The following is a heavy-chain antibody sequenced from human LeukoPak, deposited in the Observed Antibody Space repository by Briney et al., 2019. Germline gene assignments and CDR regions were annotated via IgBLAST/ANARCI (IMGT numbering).Heavy chain of an antibody. Sequence: GGSLRLSCAASGFTFSTAWMHWVRQAPGKGLVWASRIYSDGSDKTYADSVRGRFTISRDNAKNTVYLQMNSLRAEDSAVYYCASDSGHAFYFWGQGTMVTVSS. CDR2: IYSDGSDK. D-gene: IGHD3-10*01. V-gene: IGHV3-74*01. CDR3: ASDSGHAFYF. J-gene: IGHJ3*01. CDR1: GFTFSTAW.